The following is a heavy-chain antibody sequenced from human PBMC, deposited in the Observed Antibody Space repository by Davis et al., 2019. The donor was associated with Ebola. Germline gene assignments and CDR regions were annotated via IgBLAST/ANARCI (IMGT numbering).Heavy chain of an antibody. CDR3: ASSDPLGNFDY. V-gene: IGHV4-30-4*07. J-gene: IGHJ4*02. CDR2: YYYTGST. D-gene: IGHD3-16*01. CDR1: GGFVSSGGYS. Sequence: MPSETLSLTCAVSGGFVSSGGYSWSWIRQPPGKGLEWIGYYYYTGSTYYNPSLKSRVTISVDTSKNQFSLKLSSVTAADTAVYYCASSDPLGNFDYWGQGTLVTVSS.